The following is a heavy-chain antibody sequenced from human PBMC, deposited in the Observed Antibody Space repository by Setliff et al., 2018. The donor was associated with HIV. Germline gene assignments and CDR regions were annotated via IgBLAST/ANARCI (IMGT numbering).Heavy chain of an antibody. CDR1: GGSISSSSYY. CDR3: ARAGRGSGRYVYSFDY. D-gene: IGHD1-26*01. J-gene: IGHJ4*02. CDR2: IYYSGST. Sequence: SETLSLTCTVSGGSISSSSYYWGWIRQPPGEGLEWIGSIYYSGSTYYNPALKSRVTISVDTSKNQFSLKLSPVTAADTAVYYCARAGRGSGRYVYSFDYWGQGSLVTVSS. V-gene: IGHV4-39*01.